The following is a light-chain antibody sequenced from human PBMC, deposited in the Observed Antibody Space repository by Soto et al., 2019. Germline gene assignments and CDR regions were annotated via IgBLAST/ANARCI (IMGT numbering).Light chain of an antibody. CDR3: QRSYGSPPWT. J-gene: IGKJ1*01. CDR1: QTISIF. CDR2: GAS. Sequence: DIQMTQSPSSLSASVGDRVTITCRASQTISIFVYWYQQKPGKAPKLLIYGASTLQGGVPSRFSGSGSGTDFTLTISRLQPEDFATYYCQRSYGSPPWTFGQGTKVEIK. V-gene: IGKV1-39*01.